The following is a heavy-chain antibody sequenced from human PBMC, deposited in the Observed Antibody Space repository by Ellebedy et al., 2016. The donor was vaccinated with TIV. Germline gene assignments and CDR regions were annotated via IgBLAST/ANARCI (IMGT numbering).Heavy chain of an antibody. D-gene: IGHD2-15*01. J-gene: IGHJ4*02. CDR2: IIPIFGTA. CDR3: ARDRGGTKAPFDY. CDR1: GGTFSSYA. V-gene: IGHV1-69*13. Sequence: AASVKVSCKASGGTFSSYAISWVRQAPGQGLEWMGGIIPIFGTANYAQKFQGRVTITADESTSTAYMELSSLRSEDTAVYYCARDRGGTKAPFDYWGQGTLVTVSS.